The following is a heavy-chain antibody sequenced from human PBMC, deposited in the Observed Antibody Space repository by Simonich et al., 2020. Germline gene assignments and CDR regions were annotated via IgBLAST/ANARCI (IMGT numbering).Heavy chain of an antibody. CDR3: ARCCLLNYDILTGYHNWFDP. V-gene: IGHV4-34*01. CDR2: SNHSDVS. Sequence: QVQLQQWGAGLFKPSETLSLTCAVYGWSFSCYSWSWIHQHPEKGLEWTGESNHSDVSNYTPSLKSRVTISVDTSKNQFSLKLSSGTAAYTAVYYCARCCLLNYDILTGYHNWFDPWGQGTLVTVSS. J-gene: IGHJ5*02. D-gene: IGHD3-9*01. CDR1: GWSFSCYS.